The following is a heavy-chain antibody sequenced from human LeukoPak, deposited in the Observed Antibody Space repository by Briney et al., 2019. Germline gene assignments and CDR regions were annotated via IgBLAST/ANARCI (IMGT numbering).Heavy chain of an antibody. CDR1: GFTFSSYS. D-gene: IGHD2-15*01. J-gene: IGHJ4*02. Sequence: GGSLRLSCAASGFTFSSYSMNWVRQAPGKGLEWVSYISSSGGTIYYADSVKGRFTISGDNAKNSLYLQMNSLRAEDTAVYYCARVDATHFDYWGQGTLVTVSS. CDR2: ISSSGGTI. CDR3: ARVDATHFDY. V-gene: IGHV3-48*04.